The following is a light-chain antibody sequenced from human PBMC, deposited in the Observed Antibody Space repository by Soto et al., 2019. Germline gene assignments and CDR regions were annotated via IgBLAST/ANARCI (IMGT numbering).Light chain of an antibody. CDR1: SGHSRYI. J-gene: IGLJ1*01. CDR3: ETWDSNARV. V-gene: IGLV4-60*02. Sequence: QPVLTQSSSASASLGSSVKLTCTLSSGHSRYIIAWHQQQPGTAPRYLMKLEGSGSYNKGSGVPDRFSGSRSGADRYLTISHLQFEDEADYYCETWDSNARVFGTGTKLTVL. CDR2: LEGSGSY.